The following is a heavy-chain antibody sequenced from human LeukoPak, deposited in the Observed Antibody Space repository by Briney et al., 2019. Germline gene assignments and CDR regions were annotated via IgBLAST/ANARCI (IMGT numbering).Heavy chain of an antibody. V-gene: IGHV1-46*01. CDR3: ATHRTYYYDSSGYYQYYFDY. J-gene: IGHJ4*02. Sequence: ASVQVSCKASGYTFTSYYLHWLRQAPGQGLEWMGVINPSGGSTTYAQKFQGRVTVTRDTSTSTVYMELSSLRSEDTAVYYCATHRTYYYDSSGYYQYYFDYWGQGTLVTVSS. CDR2: INPSGGST. D-gene: IGHD3-22*01. CDR1: GYTFTSYY.